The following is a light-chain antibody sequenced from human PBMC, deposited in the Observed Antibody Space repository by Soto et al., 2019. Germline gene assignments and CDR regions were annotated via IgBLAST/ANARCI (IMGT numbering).Light chain of an antibody. CDR1: QSVSSN. CDR2: GAS. V-gene: IGKV3-20*01. Sequence: EIVMTQSPVTRSVSPVERVTLSFRASQSVSSNLAWYQQKPGQAPRLLISGASSRATGIPDRFSGSGSGTDFTLTISRLEPEDFAVYFCHQYGSSPLTFGGGTKVDIK. J-gene: IGKJ4*01. CDR3: HQYGSSPLT.